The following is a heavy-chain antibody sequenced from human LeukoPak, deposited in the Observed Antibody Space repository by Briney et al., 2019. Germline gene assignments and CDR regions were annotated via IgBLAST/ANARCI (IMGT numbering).Heavy chain of an antibody. CDR2: INHSGSA. Sequence: SETLSLTCAVYGGSFSGYYWSWIRQPPGKGLEWIGEINHSGSANYNPSLKSRVTISVDTSKNQFSLKLSSVTAADTAVYYCASYDYDRGGNDAFDIWGQGTMVTVSS. CDR3: ASYDYDRGGNDAFDI. CDR1: GGSFSGYY. D-gene: IGHD5-12*01. V-gene: IGHV4-34*01. J-gene: IGHJ3*02.